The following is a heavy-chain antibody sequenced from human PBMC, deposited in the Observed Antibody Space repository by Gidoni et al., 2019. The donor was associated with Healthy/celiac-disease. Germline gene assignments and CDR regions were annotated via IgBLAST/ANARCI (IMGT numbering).Heavy chain of an antibody. D-gene: IGHD6-6*01. CDR1: GFTFRDYY. CDR2: ISSSCSTI. V-gene: IGHV3-11*01. J-gene: IGHJ4*02. CDR3: ARGGGPSSSGAFDY. Sequence: QVQLVASGGGLVKPGGSLRLSCAASGFTFRDYYIRWIRQAPGTGLEWVSYISSSCSTIYYADSVKGRFTISRDNAKNSLYLQMNSLRAEDTAVYYCARGGGPSSSGAFDYWGQGTLLTVSS.